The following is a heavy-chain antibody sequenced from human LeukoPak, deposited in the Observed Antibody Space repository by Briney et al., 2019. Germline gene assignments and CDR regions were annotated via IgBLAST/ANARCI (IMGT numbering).Heavy chain of an antibody. CDR2: ISGSGGST. V-gene: IGHV3-23*01. D-gene: IGHD3-10*01. CDR3: AKDEYGSGGYYQGSRDY. CDR1: GFTFSSYA. Sequence: GGSLRLSCAASGFTFSSYAMSWVRQAPGKGLEWVSAISGSGGSTYYADSVKGRFTISRDNSKNTLYLQMNSLRAEDTAVYYCAKDEYGSGGYYQGSRDYWGQGTLVTVSS. J-gene: IGHJ4*02.